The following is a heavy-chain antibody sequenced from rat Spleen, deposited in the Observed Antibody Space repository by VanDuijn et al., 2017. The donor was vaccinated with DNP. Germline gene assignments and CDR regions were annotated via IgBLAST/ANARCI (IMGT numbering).Heavy chain of an antibody. CDR3: TRENYYDGRYYPFDY. Sequence: EVQLVESGGGPVQPGRSLKLSCVASGFSFNNYWMSWIRQAPGKGLEWVASITNTGGSIYYPDSVKGRFTSYRDNAQNTLYLQMNSLRSEDTATYYCTRENYYDGRYYPFDYWGQGVMVTVSS. J-gene: IGHJ2*01. V-gene: IGHV5-31*01. D-gene: IGHD1-12*02. CDR2: ITNTGGSI. CDR1: GFSFNNYW.